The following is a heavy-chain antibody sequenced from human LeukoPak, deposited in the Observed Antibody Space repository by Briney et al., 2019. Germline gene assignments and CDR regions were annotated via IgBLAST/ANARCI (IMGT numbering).Heavy chain of an antibody. J-gene: IGHJ4*02. CDR1: GFAFSSYE. V-gene: IGHV3-48*03. CDR3: ARGQLPGNY. CDR2: ISSSASII. Sequence: PGGSLRLSCAPSGFAFSSYELNCVSQAPGKGLEWVSYISSSASIIYYADSVKGRFTISRDNAKNSLYLQMNSLRAEDTAVYYCARGQLPGNYWGQGTLVTVSS. D-gene: IGHD2-2*01.